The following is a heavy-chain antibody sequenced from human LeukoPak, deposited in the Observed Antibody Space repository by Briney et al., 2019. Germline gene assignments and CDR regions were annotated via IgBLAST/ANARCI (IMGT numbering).Heavy chain of an antibody. D-gene: IGHD2-15*01. CDR1: GFTFRKYS. J-gene: IGHJ4*02. CDR3: AKDGGGYCSGGSCYAFDY. Sequence: GGSLRLSCEVSGFTFRKYSMSWFRQAPGKGLEWIASIVGDGSDKFYADSARGRFIVSRDNSKNTLYLQMNSLRAEDTAVYYCAKDGGGYCSGGSCYAFDYWGQGTLVTVSS. V-gene: IGHV3-23*01. CDR2: IVGDGSDK.